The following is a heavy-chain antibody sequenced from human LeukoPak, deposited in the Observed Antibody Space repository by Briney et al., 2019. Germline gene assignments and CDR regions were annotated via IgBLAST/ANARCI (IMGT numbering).Heavy chain of an antibody. J-gene: IGHJ4*02. D-gene: IGHD4-17*01. V-gene: IGHV3-11*01. CDR2: ISSSGSTI. Sequence: PGGSLRLSCAASEFTFSSYAMSWIRQAPGKGLEWVSYISSSGSTIYYADSVKGRFTISRDNAKNSLYLQMNSLRAEDTAVYYCARFGKDYGDSYDYWGQGTLVTVSS. CDR1: EFTFSSYA. CDR3: ARFGKDYGDSYDY.